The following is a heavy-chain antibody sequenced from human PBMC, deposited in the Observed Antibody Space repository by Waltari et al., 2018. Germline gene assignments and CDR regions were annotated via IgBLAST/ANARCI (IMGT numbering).Heavy chain of an antibody. V-gene: IGHV1-8*01. CDR2: MNPNSSNT. J-gene: IGHJ4*02. Sequence: QVQLVQSGAEVKKPGASVKVSCKASGYTFTSYDINWVRQATGQGLEWMGWMNPNSSNTGYAQKFQGRVTMTRNTSISTAYMELSSLRSEDTAVYYCVRGLTESDYFDYWGQGTLVTVSS. CDR3: VRGLTESDYFDY. CDR1: GYTFTSYD.